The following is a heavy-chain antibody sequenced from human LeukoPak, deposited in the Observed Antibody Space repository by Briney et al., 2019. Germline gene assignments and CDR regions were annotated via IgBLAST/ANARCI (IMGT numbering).Heavy chain of an antibody. CDR1: GFTFDTHA. CDR3: AARPGDLAVPFDY. D-gene: IGHD3-10*01. Sequence: GGSLRLSCAASGFTFDTHAMTWVRQAPGKGLEYVSVISGSGDITYYAHSLKDRFTISGDNSKTTLYLQMHSLRAEDTAMYYCAARPGDLAVPFDYWGQGTLVIVSS. CDR2: ISGSGDIT. V-gene: IGHV3-23*01. J-gene: IGHJ4*02.